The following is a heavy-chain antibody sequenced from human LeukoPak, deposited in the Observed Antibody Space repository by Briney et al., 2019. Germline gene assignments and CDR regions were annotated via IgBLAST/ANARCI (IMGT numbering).Heavy chain of an antibody. CDR2: VSGSGGST. CDR3: AKDLDIVATITGN. D-gene: IGHD5-12*01. Sequence: GGSLRLSCAPSGFTFSSYAMSWVRQAPGKGLGWVSGVSGSGGSTYYADSVKCRFTISRDNSKNTLYLQMNSLRAEDTAVYYCAKDLDIVATITGNWGQGTLVTVSS. CDR1: GFTFSSYA. V-gene: IGHV3-23*01. J-gene: IGHJ4*02.